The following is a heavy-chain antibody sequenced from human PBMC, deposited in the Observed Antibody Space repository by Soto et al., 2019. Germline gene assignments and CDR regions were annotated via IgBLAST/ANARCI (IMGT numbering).Heavy chain of an antibody. V-gene: IGHV3-74*01. CDR3: ARAASSSPA. CDR1: GFTFSSYW. J-gene: IGHJ4*02. D-gene: IGHD6-6*01. Sequence: PGGSLRLSCAAAGFTFSSYWMHWVRQAPGKGLVWVSRINRSGSCTSYADAVKGRFTISRDNAKNSLYLQMNSLRAEDTAVYYCARAASSSPAWGQGTLVTVSS. CDR2: INRSGSCT.